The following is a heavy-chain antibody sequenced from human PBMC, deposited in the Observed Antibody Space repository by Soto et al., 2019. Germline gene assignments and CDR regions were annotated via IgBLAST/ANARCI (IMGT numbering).Heavy chain of an antibody. Sequence: SETLSLTCSVSGGSIRSYYWSWVRQPPGKGLEWIGNIYNSGTSNYNPSLKSRVTMSVDTSTNQFSLKLNSVSAADTAVYYCARGAHILNDDWGQGTLVTSPQ. CDR2: IYNSGTS. V-gene: IGHV4-59*01. D-gene: IGHD2-21*01. J-gene: IGHJ4*02. CDR1: GGSIRSYY. CDR3: ARGAHILNDD.